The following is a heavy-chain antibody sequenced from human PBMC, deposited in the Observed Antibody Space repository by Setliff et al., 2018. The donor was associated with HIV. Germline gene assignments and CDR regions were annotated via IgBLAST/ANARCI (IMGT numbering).Heavy chain of an antibody. D-gene: IGHD2-21*02. V-gene: IGHV4-59*02. CDR2: IYYTGIT. Sequence: ETLSLTCSISGGSVTSYLWHWFRQPPGKGLEWIGYIYYTGITDNNPSLEGRVTISVDTSKNQDSLRLKSVTTADTAVYYCARELYGGNSRPFDYWGQGALVTVSS. CDR1: GGSVTSYL. CDR3: ARELYGGNSRPFDY. J-gene: IGHJ4*02.